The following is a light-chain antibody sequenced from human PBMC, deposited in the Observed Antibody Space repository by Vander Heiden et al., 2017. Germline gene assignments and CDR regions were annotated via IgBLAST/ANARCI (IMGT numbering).Light chain of an antibody. CDR1: KSISSY. CDR2: AAS. J-gene: IGKJ5*01. Sequence: DIQMTQSPSSLSASVGDRVTITCRASKSISSYLNWYQQKPGKAPKLLIYAASSLQSGVPSRFSGSGSGTDFTLTISSLQPEDFATYYCQQSDSTPITFGQGTRLEIK. CDR3: QQSDSTPIT. V-gene: IGKV1-39*01.